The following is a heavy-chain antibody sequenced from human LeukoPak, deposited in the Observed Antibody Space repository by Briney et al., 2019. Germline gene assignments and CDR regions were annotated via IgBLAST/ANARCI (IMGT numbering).Heavy chain of an antibody. CDR1: GFTFSSYT. J-gene: IGHJ4*02. CDR2: ISSSSSNI. V-gene: IGHV3-21*01. Sequence: KPGESLRLSCAASGFTFSSYTMNWVRQAPGKGLEWVSSISSSSSNIYYADSVKGRFTISRDNAKNSLYLQMSSLRTEDTAVYYCSSSTAIGYWGQGTLVTVSS. CDR3: SSSTAIGY.